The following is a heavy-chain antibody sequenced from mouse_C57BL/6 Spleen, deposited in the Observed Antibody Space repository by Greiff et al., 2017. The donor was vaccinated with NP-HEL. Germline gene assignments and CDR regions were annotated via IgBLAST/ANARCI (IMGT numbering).Heavy chain of an antibody. CDR2: IYPGDGDT. Sequence: VQLQQSGPELVKPGASVKISCKASGYAFSSSWMNWVKQRPGKGLEWIGRIYPGDGDTNYNGKFKGTATLTAYKSSSTAYRQLSSLTSEDSAVYFCARKEADDWGQGITLTVSS. CDR3: ARKEADD. J-gene: IGHJ2*01. V-gene: IGHV1-82*01. CDR1: GYAFSSSW.